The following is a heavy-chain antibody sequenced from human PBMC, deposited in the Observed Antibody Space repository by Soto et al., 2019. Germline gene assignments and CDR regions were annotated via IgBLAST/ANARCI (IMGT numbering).Heavy chain of an antibody. Sequence: PGGSLRLSCVASGFTFSSYEMNWVRQAPGKGLEWVSYISSSGSTIYYADSVKGRFTISRDNAKNSLYLQMNSLRAEDTAVYYCARDERSSWTRTFDYWGQGTLVTVSS. V-gene: IGHV3-48*03. CDR2: ISSSGSTI. J-gene: IGHJ4*02. D-gene: IGHD6-13*01. CDR3: ARDERSSWTRTFDY. CDR1: GFTFSSYE.